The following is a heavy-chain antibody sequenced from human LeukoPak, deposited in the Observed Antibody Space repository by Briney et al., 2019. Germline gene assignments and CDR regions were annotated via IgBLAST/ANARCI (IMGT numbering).Heavy chain of an antibody. CDR3: ARVVYYYDVSGYSFDL. CDR2: IYYTGST. Sequence: SSETLSLTCTVSGGSISTRDYYWGWLRQPPGQGLEWIASIYYTGSTYYSPSLRSRATMSVDTSKNQFSLELSAVTAADTAFYYCARVVYYYDVSGYSFDLWGRGTLVAVSS. J-gene: IGHJ2*01. CDR1: GGSISTRDYY. D-gene: IGHD3-22*01. V-gene: IGHV4-39*01.